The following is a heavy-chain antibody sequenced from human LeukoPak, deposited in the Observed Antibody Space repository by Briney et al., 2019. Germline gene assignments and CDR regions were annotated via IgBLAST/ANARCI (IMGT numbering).Heavy chain of an antibody. J-gene: IGHJ4*02. V-gene: IGHV3-7*01. CDR1: GFTFSSYW. Sequence: GGSLRLSCAASGFTFSSYWMSWVRQAPGKGLEWVANIKQDGSEKYYVDSVKGRFTISRDNAKNSLYLQMNSLRAEDTAVYYCARPNPRGQWLVPSFGYWGQGTLVTVSS. CDR2: IKQDGSEK. D-gene: IGHD6-19*01. CDR3: ARPNPRGQWLVPSFGY.